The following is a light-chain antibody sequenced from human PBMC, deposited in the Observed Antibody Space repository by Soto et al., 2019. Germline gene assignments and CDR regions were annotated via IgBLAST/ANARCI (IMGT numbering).Light chain of an antibody. Sequence: DIQMTQSPSTLSASVGDRVTITCRASQSISSWLAWYQQKPGTAPKLLIYKASTLQSAVPSRFSGSGSGTEFTLTISSLQPDDSSTYYCQQYNDNWTFGQGTKVEIK. CDR2: KAS. CDR3: QQYNDNWT. V-gene: IGKV1-5*03. J-gene: IGKJ1*01. CDR1: QSISSW.